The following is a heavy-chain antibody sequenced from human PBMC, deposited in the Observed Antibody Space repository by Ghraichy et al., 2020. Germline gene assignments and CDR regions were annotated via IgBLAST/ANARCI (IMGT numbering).Heavy chain of an antibody. Sequence: ASVKVSCKASGYTFTTYDINWVRQAPGQGLEWMGWMNPKSGNTGCSQKFQGRVTLTRDTSIGTAYMDLSGLTSEDTAVYYCARIGWSPYNNYGMDVWGQGTTVAVSS. CDR2: MNPKSGNT. V-gene: IGHV1-8*03. D-gene: IGHD6-19*01. CDR3: ARIGWSPYNNYGMDV. CDR1: GYTFTTYD. J-gene: IGHJ6*02.